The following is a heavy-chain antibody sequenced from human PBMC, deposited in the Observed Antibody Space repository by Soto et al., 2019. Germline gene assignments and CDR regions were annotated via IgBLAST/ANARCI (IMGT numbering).Heavy chain of an antibody. V-gene: IGHV4-30-4*01. D-gene: IGHD3-3*01. Sequence: QVLLQESGPGLVKPSQTLSLTCTVSGGSISSGDYCWSWIRQPPGKGLEWIWYIYYSGSTFYNSYLKSRVTKSVETSKNQFYLKVSSVNSADPAVYYCARGDGVTSEVGHLGQGALVTVSS. J-gene: IGHJ4*02. CDR2: IYYSGST. CDR3: ARGDGVTSEVGH. CDR1: GGSISSGDYC.